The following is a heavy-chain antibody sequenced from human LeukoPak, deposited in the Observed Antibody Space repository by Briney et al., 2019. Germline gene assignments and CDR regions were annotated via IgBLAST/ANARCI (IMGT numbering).Heavy chain of an antibody. Sequence: ASVKVSCKASGYTFTSYYMHWVRQAPGQGLEWMGIINPRGGSTSYAQKFQGRVTMTRDTSTSTVYMELSSLRSEDTAVYYCARVPNTAMVPMTYYYYGMDVWGQGTTVTVSS. CDR2: INPRGGST. J-gene: IGHJ6*02. D-gene: IGHD5-18*01. V-gene: IGHV1-46*01. CDR1: GYTFTSYY. CDR3: ARVPNTAMVPMTYYYYGMDV.